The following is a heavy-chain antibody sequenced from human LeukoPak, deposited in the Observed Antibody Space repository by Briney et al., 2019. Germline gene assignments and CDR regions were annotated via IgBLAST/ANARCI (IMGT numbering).Heavy chain of an antibody. CDR2: TIPIFGTA. CDR1: GGTFSSYA. CDR3: ARTLAYCGGDCSLLYYFDY. D-gene: IGHD2-21*01. J-gene: IGHJ4*02. Sequence: SVKVSCKASGGTFSSYAISWVRQAPGQGLEWMGGTIPIFGTANYAQKFQGRVTITADESTSTAYMELSSLRSEDTAVNYCARTLAYCGGDCSLLYYFDYWGQGTLVTVSS. V-gene: IGHV1-69*13.